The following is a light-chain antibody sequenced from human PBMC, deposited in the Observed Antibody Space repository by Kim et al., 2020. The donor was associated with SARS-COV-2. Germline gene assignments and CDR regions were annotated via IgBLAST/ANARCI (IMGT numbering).Light chain of an antibody. CDR2: LGS. J-gene: IGKJ4*01. Sequence: PASISCRSSQSLLHSNGYTYLDWYQQKPGQSPRLLIYLGSSRASGVPDRFSGSGSGTDFTLKINRVEAEDVGVYYCMQSLQTPLTFGGGTKVDIK. CDR1: QSLLHSNGYTY. V-gene: IGKV2-28*01. CDR3: MQSLQTPLT.